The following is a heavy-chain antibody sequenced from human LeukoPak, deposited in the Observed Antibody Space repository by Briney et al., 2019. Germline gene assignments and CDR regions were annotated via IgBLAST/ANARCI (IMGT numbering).Heavy chain of an antibody. CDR1: GGSFSGYY. Sequence: LSLTCAVYGGSFSGYYWSWIRQPPGKGLEWVSSISRSGSTKYYADSVKGRFTISRDNAKNSLFLQMNSLRAEDTAVYYCARDFHSSGWYMPGYWGQGTLVTVSS. D-gene: IGHD6-19*01. CDR3: ARDFHSSGWYMPGY. V-gene: IGHV3-11*04. J-gene: IGHJ4*02. CDR2: ISRSGSTK.